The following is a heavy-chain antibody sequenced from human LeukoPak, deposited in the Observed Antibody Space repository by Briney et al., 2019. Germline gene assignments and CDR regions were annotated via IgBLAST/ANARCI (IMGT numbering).Heavy chain of an antibody. J-gene: IGHJ3*02. D-gene: IGHD3-22*01. CDR2: IYTSGST. CDR1: GGSISSGSCY. V-gene: IGHV4-61*02. Sequence: TLSLTCTVSGGSISSGSCYWSWIRQPAGKGLEWIGRIYTSGSTNYNPSLKSRVTISVDTSKNQFSLKLSSVTAADTAVYYCAADYYDSSGYYYVGAFDIWGQGTMVTVSS. CDR3: AADYYDSSGYYYVGAFDI.